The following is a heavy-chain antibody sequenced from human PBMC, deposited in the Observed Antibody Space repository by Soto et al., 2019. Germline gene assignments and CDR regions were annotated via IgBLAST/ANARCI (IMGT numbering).Heavy chain of an antibody. J-gene: IGHJ5*02. CDR2: ISGNTGKT. D-gene: IGHD2-2*01. Sequence: QVQLVQSGAEVTEPGASVKVSCKASGYTFISYGVSWVRQAPGQGLEWMGWISGNTGKTNYAQNLQGRVTMTTDTSTSTAYMELTSLRSDDTAVYYCARDWNCSNTRCQNCFDPWGQGTLVTVSS. CDR3: ARDWNCSNTRCQNCFDP. V-gene: IGHV1-18*01. CDR1: GYTFISYG.